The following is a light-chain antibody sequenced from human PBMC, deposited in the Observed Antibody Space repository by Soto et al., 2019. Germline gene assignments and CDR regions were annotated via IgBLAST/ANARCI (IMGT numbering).Light chain of an antibody. V-gene: IGLV2-14*01. CDR2: EVT. CDR3: SSYTISTFLSL. CDR1: SSDVGGYNY. J-gene: IGLJ1*01. Sequence: QSVLTQPASVSGSPGQSITISCTGTSSDVGGYNYVSWYQQHPGKAPKLMIYEVTNRPSGVSIRFSGSKSGNTASLTISGLQAEDLVDYYCSSYTISTFLSLFGTGIKFT.